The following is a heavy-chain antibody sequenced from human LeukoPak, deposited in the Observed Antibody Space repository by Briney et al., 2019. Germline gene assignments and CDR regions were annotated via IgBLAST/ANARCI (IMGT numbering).Heavy chain of an antibody. J-gene: IGHJ4*02. D-gene: IGHD5-24*01. V-gene: IGHV3-7*01. CDR2: IGLDGAQK. CDR1: GFTFSSHS. CDR3: ARWRGLQSEFDC. Sequence: GGSLRLSCAASGFTFSSHSMGWVRQAPGKGLECVATIGLDGAQKDFVDSVKGRFTLSRDNAKNSLFLEMKRLRVEDTAVYYCARWRGLQSEFDCWGQGTLVTVSS.